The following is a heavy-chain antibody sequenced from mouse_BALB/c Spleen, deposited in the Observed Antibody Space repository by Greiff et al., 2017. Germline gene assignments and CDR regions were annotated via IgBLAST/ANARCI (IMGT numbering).Heavy chain of an antibody. CDR2: IDPANGNT. CDR1: GFNIKDTY. J-gene: IGHJ4*01. Sequence: EVMLVESGAELVKPGASVKLSCTASGFNIKDTYMHWVKQRPEQGLEWIGRIDPANGNTKYDPKFQGKATITADTSSNTAYLQLSSLTSEDTAVYYCARGWDGMDYWGQGTSVTVSS. D-gene: IGHD4-1*01. CDR3: ARGWDGMDY. V-gene: IGHV14-3*02.